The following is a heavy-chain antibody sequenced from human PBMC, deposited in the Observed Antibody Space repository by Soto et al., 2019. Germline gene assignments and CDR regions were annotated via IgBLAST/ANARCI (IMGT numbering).Heavy chain of an antibody. CDR3: VRDLDGSGSYYTDY. J-gene: IGHJ4*02. CDR1: GYMFISYG. CDR2: ISAYNGNT. V-gene: IGHV1-18*01. Sequence: ASVKVSCKASGYMFISYGINWVRQAPGQGLEWMGWISAYNGNTKYAQNLQGRVTMTTDTSTSTAYMEMRSLRSDDTAVYYCVRDLDGSGSYYTDYWGPGTLVTVSS. D-gene: IGHD3-10*01.